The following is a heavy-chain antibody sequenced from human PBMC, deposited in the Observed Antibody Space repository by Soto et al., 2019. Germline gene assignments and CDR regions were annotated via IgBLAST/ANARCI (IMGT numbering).Heavy chain of an antibody. CDR3: ARGIRIYYGMDV. CDR1: GFTFSSYW. V-gene: IGHV3-74*01. J-gene: IGHJ6*04. CDR2: LNGDGTTT. Sequence: EVQLVESGGGLVQPGGSLRLSCEASGFTFSSYWMHWVRQVPGKGLVWVSRLNGDGTTTNYADSVKGRFTISRDNAKNTVYLQMSSLRAEDTAVYYCARGIRIYYGMDVWGKGTTVTVSS. D-gene: IGHD2-15*01.